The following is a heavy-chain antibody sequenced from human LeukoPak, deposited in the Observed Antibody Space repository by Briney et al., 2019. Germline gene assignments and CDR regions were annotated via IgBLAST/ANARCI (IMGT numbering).Heavy chain of an antibody. J-gene: IGHJ4*02. Sequence: ASVKVSCKASGYTFTSYDINWVRQATGQGLEWMGWMNPNSGNTGYAQKFQGRVTMTRNTSISTAYMELSSLRSEDTAVYYCARDLRIGGYYDFWSGYWAPYFDYWGQGTLVTVSS. D-gene: IGHD3-3*01. V-gene: IGHV1-8*01. CDR3: ARDLRIGGYYDFWSGYWAPYFDY. CDR2: MNPNSGNT. CDR1: GYTFTSYD.